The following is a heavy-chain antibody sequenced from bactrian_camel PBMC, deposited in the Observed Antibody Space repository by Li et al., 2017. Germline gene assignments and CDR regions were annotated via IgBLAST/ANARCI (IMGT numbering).Heavy chain of an antibody. J-gene: IGHJ4*01. CDR2: IDSDGDT. CDR1: GYTYDTYC. Sequence: HVQLVESGAGSVQAGGSLRLSCAARGYTYDTYCMGWFRRPPGKEREGIAVIDSDGDTAYAESLKDRFTISVDKAKNTLYLQMNSLRPEDTAMYFCATLSCRRALSAMVRLHDQWGRGTQVTVS. V-gene: IGHV3S55*01. CDR3: ATLSCRRALSAMVRLHDQ. D-gene: IGHD3*01.